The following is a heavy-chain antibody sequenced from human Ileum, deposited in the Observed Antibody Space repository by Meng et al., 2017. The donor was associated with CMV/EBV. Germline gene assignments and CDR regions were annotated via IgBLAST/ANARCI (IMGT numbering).Heavy chain of an antibody. D-gene: IGHD3-22*01. CDR2: INHRDST. V-gene: IGHV4-34*01. J-gene: IGHJ6*02. CDR3: ARRPDSSGYSPWYYYGMDV. CDR1: GVPFSGYY. Sequence: ETLSLTCAVYGVPFSGYYWRWIRQPPGKGLEWFGEINHRDSTNYNPSLKSRVTLSVETSKNQFFLKLNSVTAADTAVYYCARRPDSSGYSPWYYYGMDVWGQGTTVTVSS.